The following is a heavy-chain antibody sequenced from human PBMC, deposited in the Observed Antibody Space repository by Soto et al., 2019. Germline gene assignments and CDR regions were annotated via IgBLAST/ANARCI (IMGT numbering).Heavy chain of an antibody. V-gene: IGHV1-69*01. D-gene: IGHD3-10*01. Sequence: QVQLVQSGAEVKKPGSSVKVSCKASGGTFSSYAISWVRQAPGQGLEWMGGIIPIFGTANYAQKFQGRVTITADESTSTAYMELSSLRSEDTAVYYCARVPHYYGSGSYLYYFDYWGQGTLVTVSS. CDR3: ARVPHYYGSGSYLYYFDY. CDR2: IIPIFGTA. J-gene: IGHJ4*02. CDR1: GGTFSSYA.